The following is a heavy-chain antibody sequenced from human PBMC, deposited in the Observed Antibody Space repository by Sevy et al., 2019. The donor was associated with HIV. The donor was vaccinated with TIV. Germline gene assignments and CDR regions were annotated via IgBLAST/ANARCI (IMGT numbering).Heavy chain of an antibody. CDR2: ISAHNGDT. D-gene: IGHD2-15*01. J-gene: IGHJ4*02. V-gene: IGHV1-18*01. CDR3: ARAYCSGGRCYSLAY. Sequence: ASVKVSCKASGYTFTSYRIYWVRRAPGQGLESMGWISAHNGDTNYAQKFQGRVTMITDTSTTTAYMDLRSLRSDDTALYYCARAYCSGGRCYSLAYWGQGTLVTVSS. CDR1: GYTFTSYR.